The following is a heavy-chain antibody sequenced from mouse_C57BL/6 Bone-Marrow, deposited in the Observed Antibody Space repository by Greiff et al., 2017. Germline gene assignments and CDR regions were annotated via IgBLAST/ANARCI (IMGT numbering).Heavy chain of an antibody. CDR3: TTCLSPFAY. Sequence: DVQLQESGAELVRPGASVKLSCTASGFNIKDDYMHWVKQRPEQGLEWIGWIDPENGDTEYASKFQGKATITADTSSNTAYLQLSSLTSEDTAVYYCTTCLSPFAYWGQGTLVTVSA. J-gene: IGHJ3*01. V-gene: IGHV14-4*01. CDR1: GFNIKDDY. CDR2: IDPENGDT.